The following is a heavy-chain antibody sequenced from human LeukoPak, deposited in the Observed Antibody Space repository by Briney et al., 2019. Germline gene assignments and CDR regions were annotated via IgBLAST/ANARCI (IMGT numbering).Heavy chain of an antibody. Sequence: SGPSLVNSTETLTLTFAFSAISLSPRGVGVGWIRQPPGKALEWFALIYWDDDKRYSPSLKSRLTITKDTSKNQVVLTMTNMDPVDTATYYCAHGCSSTSCPFDYWGQGTLVTVSS. D-gene: IGHD2-2*01. CDR2: IYWDDDK. V-gene: IGHV2-5*02. CDR3: AHGCSSTSCPFDY. J-gene: IGHJ4*02. CDR1: AISLSPRGVG.